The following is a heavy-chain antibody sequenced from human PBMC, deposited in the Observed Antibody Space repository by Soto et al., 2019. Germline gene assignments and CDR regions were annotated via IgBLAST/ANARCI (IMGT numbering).Heavy chain of an antibody. CDR1: GFTFSSYG. Sequence: VGSLRLSCAASGFTFSSYGMHWVRQAPGKGLEWVAVIWYDGSNKYYADSVKGRFTISRDNSKNTLYLQMNSLRAEDTAVYYCARDPVRFLEWLGLDGMDVWGQGTTVTVSS. CDR3: ARDPVRFLEWLGLDGMDV. J-gene: IGHJ6*02. V-gene: IGHV3-33*01. D-gene: IGHD3-3*01. CDR2: IWYDGSNK.